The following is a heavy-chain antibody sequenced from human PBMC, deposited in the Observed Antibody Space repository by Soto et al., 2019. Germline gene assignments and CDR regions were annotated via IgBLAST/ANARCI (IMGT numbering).Heavy chain of an antibody. Sequence: HLQLQESGPGPLKPSETLSLTCTVSGGSISSSSYYWGWIRQPPGKGLEWIGTIYYSGSIYYDASVRSRVTISVDTSKNQFSLRLSSVTAADTAVYYCARGSYDYIWEGDFFDYWGQGTLVTVSS. CDR2: IYYSGSI. CDR3: ARGSYDYIWEGDFFDY. J-gene: IGHJ4*02. CDR1: GGSISSSSYY. V-gene: IGHV4-39*01. D-gene: IGHD3-16*01.